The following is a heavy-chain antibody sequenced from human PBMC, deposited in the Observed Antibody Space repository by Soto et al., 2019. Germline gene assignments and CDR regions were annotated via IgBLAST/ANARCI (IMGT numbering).Heavy chain of an antibody. CDR3: ARRWGTTFDY. Sequence: PSETLSLTCTVSGGSISSYYWSWIRQPPGKGLEWIGYIYYSGGTNYNPSLKSRVTISVDTSKNQFSLKLSSVTAADTAVYYCARRWGTTFDYWGQGTLVTVSS. J-gene: IGHJ4*02. D-gene: IGHD3-16*01. CDR1: GGSISSYY. V-gene: IGHV4-59*08. CDR2: IYYSGGT.